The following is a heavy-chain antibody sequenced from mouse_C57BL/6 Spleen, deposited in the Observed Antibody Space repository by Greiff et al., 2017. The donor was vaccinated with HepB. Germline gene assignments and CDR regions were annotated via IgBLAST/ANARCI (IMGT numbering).Heavy chain of an antibody. Sequence: VKLMESGAELARPGASVKLSCKASGYTFTSYGISWVKQRTGQGLEWIGEIYPRSGNTYYNEKFKGKATLTADKSSSTAYMELRSLTSEDSAVYFCANYGSSYPYYFDYWGQGTTLTVSS. D-gene: IGHD1-1*01. V-gene: IGHV1-81*01. J-gene: IGHJ2*01. CDR2: IYPRSGNT. CDR1: GYTFTSYG. CDR3: ANYGSSYPYYFDY.